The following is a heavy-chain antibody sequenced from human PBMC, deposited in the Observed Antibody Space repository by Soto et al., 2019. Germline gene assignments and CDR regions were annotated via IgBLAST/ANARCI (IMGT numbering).Heavy chain of an antibody. Sequence: GASVKVSCKASGYTFTNYRIYWVRQAPGQGLEWMGYNRNYAQKMQGSVTMTTDTATSTAYMELRSLRSDDTAVYYCARDRLPLGELSPGEYWGQGTVVTVSS. D-gene: IGHD3-16*01. V-gene: IGHV1-18*01. CDR1: GYTFTNYR. CDR3: ARDRLPLGELSPGEY. J-gene: IGHJ4*02. CDR2: NR.